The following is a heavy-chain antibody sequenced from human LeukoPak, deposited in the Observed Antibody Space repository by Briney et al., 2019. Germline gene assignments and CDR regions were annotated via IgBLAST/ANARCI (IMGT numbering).Heavy chain of an antibody. CDR1: GYTFIGYH. CDR2: INPNSGGT. Sequence: ASVRVSCKASGYTFIGYHLYWVRLAPGQGLEWMGWINPNSGGTNYAQKFQGRVTMTRDTSISTAYMELSRLRSDDTAVYYCAQNGAAVDGWDAYYYYGMDVWGQGTTVTVSS. J-gene: IGHJ6*02. V-gene: IGHV1-2*02. CDR3: AQNGAAVDGWDAYYYYGMDV. D-gene: IGHD5-24*01.